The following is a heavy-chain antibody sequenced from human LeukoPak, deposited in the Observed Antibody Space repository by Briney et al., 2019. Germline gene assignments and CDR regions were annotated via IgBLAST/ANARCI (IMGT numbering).Heavy chain of an antibody. CDR3: AKRGVVIRVILVGFHKEAYYFAS. V-gene: IGHV3-23*01. D-gene: IGHD3-22*01. CDR2: INGSGAST. J-gene: IGHJ4*02. Sequence: GGSLRLSCAVSGFTLSNYGMSWVRQAPGKGLEWVAGINGSGASTNYADSVKGRFTISRYNPKNTLYLQMNSLRAEDTAVYFCAKRGVVIRVILVGFHKEAYYFASWGQGALVIVSS. CDR1: GFTLSNYG.